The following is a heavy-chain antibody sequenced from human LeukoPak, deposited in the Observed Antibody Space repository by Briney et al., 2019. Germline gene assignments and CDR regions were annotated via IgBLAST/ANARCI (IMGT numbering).Heavy chain of an antibody. D-gene: IGHD1-26*01. V-gene: IGHV3-11*01. CDR2: ISSSGSTT. CDR3: ARGTGWELLGGDFDY. J-gene: IGHJ4*02. Sequence: GGSLRLSCAASGFTFSDYYMSWIRQAPGKGLEWVSYISSSGSTTYYADSVKGRFTISRDNSKNTLYLQMNSLRAEDTAVYYCARGTGWELLGGDFDYWGQGTLVTVSS. CDR1: GFTFSDYY.